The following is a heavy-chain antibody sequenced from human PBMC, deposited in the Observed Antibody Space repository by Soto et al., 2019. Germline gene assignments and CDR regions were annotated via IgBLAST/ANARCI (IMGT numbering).Heavy chain of an antibody. Sequence: QVQLVESGGGVVQPGRSLRLSCAASGFTFSSYGMHWVRQAPGKGLEWVAVIWYDGSNKYYADSVKGRFTISRDKSKNTLYLQMNSLRAEDTAVYYCARDQWRYCSGGSCSDLFDYWGQGTLVTVSS. V-gene: IGHV3-33*01. CDR1: GFTFSSYG. CDR2: IWYDGSNK. D-gene: IGHD2-15*01. J-gene: IGHJ4*02. CDR3: ARDQWRYCSGGSCSDLFDY.